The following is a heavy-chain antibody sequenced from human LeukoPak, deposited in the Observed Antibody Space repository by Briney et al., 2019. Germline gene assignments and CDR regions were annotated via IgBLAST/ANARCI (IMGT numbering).Heavy chain of an antibody. CDR3: ARDWSTVTTSLGAFDI. D-gene: IGHD4-17*01. V-gene: IGHV1-69*06. CDR2: IIPIFGTA. CDR1: GYTFTSYG. J-gene: IGHJ3*02. Sequence: ASVKVSCKASGYTFTSYGISWVRQAPGQGLEWMGGIIPIFGTANYAQKFQGRVTITADKSTSTAYMELSSLRSEDTAVYYCARDWSTVTTSLGAFDIWGQGTMVTVSS.